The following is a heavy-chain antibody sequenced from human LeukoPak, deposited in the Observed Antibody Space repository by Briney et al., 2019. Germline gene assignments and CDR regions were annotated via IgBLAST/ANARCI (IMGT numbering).Heavy chain of an antibody. CDR1: GFTFSSYW. CDR3: ASATSWLPFDY. Sequence: PGGSLTLSCAPCGFTFSSYWMIWVRQAPGKGLEWVANIKQDGSETYYVDSVKGRFTISRDNAKNSLYLQMNSLRAEDTAVYYCASATSWLPFDYWGQGTLVTVSS. V-gene: IGHV3-7*01. D-gene: IGHD5-12*01. J-gene: IGHJ4*02. CDR2: IKQDGSET.